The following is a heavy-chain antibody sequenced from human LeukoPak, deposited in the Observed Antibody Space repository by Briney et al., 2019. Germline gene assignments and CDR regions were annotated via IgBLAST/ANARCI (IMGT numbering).Heavy chain of an antibody. J-gene: IGHJ4*02. Sequence: KPGGSLRLSSAASGFTFSSYSMNWVRQAPGKGLEWVSSISSSSSYIYYADSVKGRFTISRDNAKNSLYLQMNSLRAEDTAVYYCARGDHREFFEGGQGTLVTVSS. CDR2: ISSSSSYI. V-gene: IGHV3-21*01. CDR1: GFTFSSYS. CDR3: ARGDHREFFE. D-gene: IGHD5-24*01.